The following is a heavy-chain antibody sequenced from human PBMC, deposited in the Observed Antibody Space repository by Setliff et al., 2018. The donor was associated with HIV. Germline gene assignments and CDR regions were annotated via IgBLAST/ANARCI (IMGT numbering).Heavy chain of an antibody. Sequence: ASVKVSCKASGYTFTDYYIHWVRQAPGQGPEWMGWINPNSGGTNYAQNFQGRVTMTRDTSINTAYMELSRLKSDDTAVYSCARQLSNSLESWGQGTPVTVSS. CDR3: ARQLSNSLES. CDR2: INPNSGGT. D-gene: IGHD1-1*01. J-gene: IGHJ4*02. V-gene: IGHV1-2*02. CDR1: GYTFTDYY.